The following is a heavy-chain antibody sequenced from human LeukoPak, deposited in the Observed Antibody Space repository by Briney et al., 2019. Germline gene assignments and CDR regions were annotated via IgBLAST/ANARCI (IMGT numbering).Heavy chain of an antibody. CDR2: IYPGDSDT. J-gene: IGHJ4*02. Sequence: GESLXIXCXXSXXXXTSYWIGWVRQMPGKGLEWMGIIYPGDSDTRYSPSFQGQVTISADKSISTAYLQWSSLKASDTAMYYCLASGQYGSSSLDYWGQGTLVTVSS. V-gene: IGHV5-51*01. D-gene: IGHD6-13*01. CDR1: XXXXTSYW. CDR3: LASGQYGSSSLDY.